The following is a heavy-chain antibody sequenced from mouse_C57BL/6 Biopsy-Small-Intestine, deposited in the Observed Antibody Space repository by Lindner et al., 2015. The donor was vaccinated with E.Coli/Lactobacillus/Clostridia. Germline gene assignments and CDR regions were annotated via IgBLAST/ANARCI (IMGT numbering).Heavy chain of an antibody. Sequence: PVKVSCKTSGFVFTGHYVHWVRQAPGQGPEWMGWINPDSGGTNYAQKFQGRVIMTRDTSISTAYMELSRLRSDDTAIYYCARGCDNYDSGGYFYDRAFDLWGQGTMLTVSS. J-gene: IGHJ3*01. V-gene: IGHV1-84*02. D-gene: IGHD2-4*01. CDR3: ARGCDNYDSGGYFYDRAFDL. CDR2: INPDSGGT. CDR1: GFVFTGHY.